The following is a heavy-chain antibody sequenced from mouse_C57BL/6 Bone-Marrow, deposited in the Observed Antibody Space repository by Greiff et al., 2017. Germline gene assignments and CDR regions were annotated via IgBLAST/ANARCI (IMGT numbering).Heavy chain of an antibody. CDR1: GFTFSDYG. V-gene: IGHV5-17*01. J-gene: IGHJ3*01. CDR3: AREGFYYCVPFAY. CDR2: ISSGSSTI. Sequence: EVQLVESGGGLVKPGGSLKLSCAASGFTFSDYGMHWVRQAPEKGLEWVAYISSGSSTIYYADTVKGRFTISRDNAKNTLFLQMTSLRSEDTAMYYCAREGFYYCVPFAYWGQGTLVTVSA. D-gene: IGHD1-1*01.